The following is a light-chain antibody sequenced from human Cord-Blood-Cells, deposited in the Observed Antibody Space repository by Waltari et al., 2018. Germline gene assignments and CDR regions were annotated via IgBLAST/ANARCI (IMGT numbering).Light chain of an antibody. Sequence: QSALTQPASVSGSPGQSITIPCTGPSSHVGGYNYVPWYQQHPGKAPKLMIYDVSKRPSGVSNRFSGSKSGNTASLTISGLQAEDEADYYCSSYTSSSTWVFGGGTKLTVL. CDR3: SSYTSSSTWV. J-gene: IGLJ3*02. CDR2: DVS. CDR1: SSHVGGYNY. V-gene: IGLV2-14*01.